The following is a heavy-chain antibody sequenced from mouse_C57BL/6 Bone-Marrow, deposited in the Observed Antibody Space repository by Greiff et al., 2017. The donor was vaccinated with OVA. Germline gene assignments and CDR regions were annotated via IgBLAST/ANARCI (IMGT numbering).Heavy chain of an antibody. CDR1: GYTFTSYW. CDR2: IDPSDSYT. D-gene: IGHD2-3*01. Sequence: QVQLQQPGAELVRPGTSVKLSCKASGYTFTSYWMHWVKQRPGQGLEWIGVIDPSDSYTNYNQKFKGKATLTVDTSSSTAYMQLSSLTSEDSAVYYCARFYGGYPFAYWGQGTLVTVSA. J-gene: IGHJ3*01. CDR3: ARFYGGYPFAY. V-gene: IGHV1-59*01.